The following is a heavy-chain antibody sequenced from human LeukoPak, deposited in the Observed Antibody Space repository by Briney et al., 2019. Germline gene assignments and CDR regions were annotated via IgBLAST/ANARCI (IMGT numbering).Heavy chain of an antibody. D-gene: IGHD6-6*01. CDR1: GFTFSSYA. V-gene: IGHV3-30-3*02. CDR2: ISYDGSNK. Sequence: GGSLRLSCAASGFTFSSYAMHWVRQAPGKGLEWVAVISYDGSNKYYADSVKGRFTISRDNSKNTLYLQMNSLRAEDTAVYYCAKWKYSNSGIDDYWGQGTLVTVSS. CDR3: AKWKYSNSGIDDY. J-gene: IGHJ4*02.